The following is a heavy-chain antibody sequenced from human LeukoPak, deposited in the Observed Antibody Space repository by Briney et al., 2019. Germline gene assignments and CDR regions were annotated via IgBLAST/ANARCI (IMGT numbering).Heavy chain of an antibody. CDR2: INPNSGGT. Sequence: ASVKVSCKASGYTFTGYYMHWVRQAPGQGLEWMGWINPNSGGTNYAQKFQGRVTMTRDTSISTAYMELSRLRSDDTAVYYCASRGTTGTRGYYYYYYMDVWGKGTTVTVSS. CDR1: GYTFTGYY. V-gene: IGHV1-2*02. J-gene: IGHJ6*03. D-gene: IGHD1-1*01. CDR3: ASRGTTGTRGYYYYYYMDV.